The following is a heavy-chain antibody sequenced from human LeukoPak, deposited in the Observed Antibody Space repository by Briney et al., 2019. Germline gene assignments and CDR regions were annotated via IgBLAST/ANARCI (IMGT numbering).Heavy chain of an antibody. CDR2: IYYSGST. J-gene: IGHJ4*02. CDR1: GGSISSHY. CDR3: ARGDDYGSGSYYYFDH. Sequence: SATLSLTCTVSGGSISSHYWSWTRQPPGKGLEWIGYIYYSGSTNYNPSLKSRVTISVDTSKNQFSLKLSSVTAADTAVYYCARGDDYGSGSYYYFDHWGQGTLVTVSS. D-gene: IGHD3-10*01. V-gene: IGHV4-59*11.